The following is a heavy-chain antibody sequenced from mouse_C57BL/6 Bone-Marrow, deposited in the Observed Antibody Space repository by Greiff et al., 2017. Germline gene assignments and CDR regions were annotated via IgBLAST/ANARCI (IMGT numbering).Heavy chain of an antibody. D-gene: IGHD1-1*01. V-gene: IGHV1-55*01. Sequence: QVQLQQPGAELVKPGASVKMSCKASGYTFTSYWITWVKQRPGQGLEWIGDIYPGSGSTNYNEKFKSKATLTVDTSSSTAYMQLSSLTSEDSAVYYCAREDLYGSSWYYVDYWGQGTTLTVSS. CDR3: AREDLYGSSWYYVDY. CDR2: IYPGSGST. J-gene: IGHJ2*01. CDR1: GYTFTSYW.